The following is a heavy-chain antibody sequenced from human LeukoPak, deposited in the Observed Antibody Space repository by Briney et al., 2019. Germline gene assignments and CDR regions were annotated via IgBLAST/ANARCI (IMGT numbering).Heavy chain of an antibody. CDR1: GGSISNYY. CDR3: ARDGGASYYYYYMDV. J-gene: IGHJ6*03. D-gene: IGHD3-16*01. Sequence: SETLSLTCTVSGGSISNYYWSWIRQPPGKGLEWIGYIYYSGSTNYNPSLKSRVTISVDTSKNQFSLKLSSVTAADTAVYYCARDGGASYYYYYMDVWGKGTTVTISS. V-gene: IGHV4-59*01. CDR2: IYYSGST.